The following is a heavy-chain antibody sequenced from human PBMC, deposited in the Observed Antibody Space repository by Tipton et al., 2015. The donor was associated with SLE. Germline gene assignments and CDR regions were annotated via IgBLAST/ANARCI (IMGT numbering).Heavy chain of an antibody. CDR2: IIHSGST. CDR3: ASRAVAGTADY. V-gene: IGHV4-34*12. CDR1: GGSFSGYY. J-gene: IGHJ4*02. Sequence: TLSLTCAVYGGSFSGYYWSWIRQPPGKGLEWIGEIIHSGSTNYNPSLKSRVTISVDTSKNQFSLKLSSVTAADTAVYYCASRAVAGTADYWGQGTLVTVSS. D-gene: IGHD6-19*01.